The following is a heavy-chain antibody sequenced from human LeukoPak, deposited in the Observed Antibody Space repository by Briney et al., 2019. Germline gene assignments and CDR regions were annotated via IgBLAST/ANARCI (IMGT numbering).Heavy chain of an antibody. V-gene: IGHV5-51*01. CDR2: IYPGDSDT. J-gene: IGHJ5*02. CDR3: ARSAVAGYYNWFDP. Sequence: GESLKISCKGSGYSSTTYWIGWVRQMPGKGLEWMGIIYPGDSDTRYSPSFQGQVTISADKSVTTTYLHWSSLKASGTAMYYCARSAVAGYYNWFDPWGQGTLVTVSS. CDR1: GYSSTTYW. D-gene: IGHD6-19*01.